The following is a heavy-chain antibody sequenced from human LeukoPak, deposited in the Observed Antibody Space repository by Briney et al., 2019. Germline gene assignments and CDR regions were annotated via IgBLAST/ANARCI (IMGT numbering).Heavy chain of an antibody. CDR3: ARDTPSSDYYYYMDV. V-gene: IGHV4-59*01. CDR1: GGSLSSYY. CDR2: FYYSGST. Sequence: PSETLSLTCTVSGGSLSSYYWSWIRQPPGKGLEWIGYFYYSGSTNYNPSLKSRVTISVDTSKNQFSLKLSSVTAADTAVYFCARDTPSSDYYYYMDVWGKGTTVTVSS. J-gene: IGHJ6*03.